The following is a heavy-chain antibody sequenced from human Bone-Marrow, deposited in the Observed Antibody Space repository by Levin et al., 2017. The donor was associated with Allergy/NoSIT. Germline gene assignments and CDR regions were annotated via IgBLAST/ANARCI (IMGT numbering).Heavy chain of an antibody. CDR3: ATQDMMATATYFQH. V-gene: IGHV4-31*03. CDR1: GGSISSGIFY. J-gene: IGHJ1*01. Sequence: TSETLSLTCTVSGGSISSGIFYWSWIRQHPGKGLEWIGYIYDTGSTFYNPSLNSRVTISIDKSKNQFSLKLTSVTAADTAVYFCATQDMMATATYFQHWGQGALVTVSS. CDR2: IYDTGST. D-gene: IGHD2-21*02.